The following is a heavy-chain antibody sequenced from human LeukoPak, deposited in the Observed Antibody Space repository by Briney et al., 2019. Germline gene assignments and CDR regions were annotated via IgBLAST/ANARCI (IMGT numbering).Heavy chain of an antibody. CDR2: IYPNSGAT. J-gene: IGHJ4*02. CDR1: GYTFTGYY. CDR3: GTLLSDGPFYY. V-gene: IGHV1-2*02. Sequence: VASVKVSCKASGYTFTGYYMHWVRQAPGQGLEWMGYIYPNSGATKYAQKFQGRVTMTRDTSISTAYMELSGLGSDDTAVYYCGTLLSDGPFYYWGQGSLVTVSS.